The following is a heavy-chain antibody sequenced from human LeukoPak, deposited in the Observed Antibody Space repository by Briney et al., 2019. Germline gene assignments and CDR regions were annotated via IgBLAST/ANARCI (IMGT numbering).Heavy chain of an antibody. V-gene: IGHV3-23*01. J-gene: IGHJ5*02. Sequence: GASLRLSCAASGFSFSNYGMSWVRQAPGKGLQWVSAVSGNGITTLYVDSVKGRFTISRDNSKNTMYLQMDSLRAEDTALYYCAKGAQSASFDPWGQGTLVTVSS. CDR1: GFSFSNYG. D-gene: IGHD3-3*01. CDR3: AKGAQSASFDP. CDR2: VSGNGITT.